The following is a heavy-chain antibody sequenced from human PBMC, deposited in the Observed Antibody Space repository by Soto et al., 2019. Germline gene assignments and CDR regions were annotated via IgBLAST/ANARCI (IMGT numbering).Heavy chain of an antibody. CDR1: GFACNTYW. CDR2: INGDGTSP. V-gene: IGHV3-74*01. CDR3: VRLITVARTRPFDY. Sequence: PVGSLRLSCAASGFACNTYWMHWVRQAPGKGLEWVSRINGDGTSPIYADSVKGRFTISRDNTKNTLYLQMNSLTAADTAIYYCVRLITVARTRPFDYWGQGTLVTVSS. J-gene: IGHJ4*02. D-gene: IGHD6-19*01.